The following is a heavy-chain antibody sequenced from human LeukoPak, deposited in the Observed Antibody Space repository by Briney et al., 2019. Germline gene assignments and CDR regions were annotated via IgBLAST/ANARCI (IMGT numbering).Heavy chain of an antibody. CDR1: GYTFTSYY. CDR3: ARVPTQYCSGGSCYSGAGAYYFDY. CDR2: INPSGGST. V-gene: IGHV1-46*01. Sequence: ASVKVSCTASGYTFTSYYMHWVRQAPGQGLEWMGLINPSGGSTSYAQKFQGRVTMTRDMSTSTVYMQLSSLRSEDTAVYYCARVPTQYCSGGSCYSGAGAYYFDYWGQGTLVTVSS. J-gene: IGHJ4*02. D-gene: IGHD2-15*01.